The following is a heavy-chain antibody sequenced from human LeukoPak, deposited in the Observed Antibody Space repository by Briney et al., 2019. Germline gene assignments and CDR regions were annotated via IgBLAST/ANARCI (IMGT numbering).Heavy chain of an antibody. V-gene: IGHV2-70*04. CDR1: GFSLSTSGMR. CDR3: ARGWGALHY. Sequence: SGPALVKATQTLTLTCTVSGFSLSTSGMRVNWIRQPPGKALEWLARIDWDDDTFYSTSLKTRLTISKDTSKNQVVLTMTNMDPVDTATYYCARGWGALHYWGQGTLVTVSS. D-gene: IGHD1-26*01. J-gene: IGHJ4*02. CDR2: IDWDDDT.